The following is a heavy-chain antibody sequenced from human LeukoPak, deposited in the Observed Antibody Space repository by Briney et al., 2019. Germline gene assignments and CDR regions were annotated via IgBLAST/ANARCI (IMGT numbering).Heavy chain of an antibody. D-gene: IGHD3-3*01. CDR2: NYTSGST. CDR1: GGSISSGSYY. V-gene: IGHV4-61*02. J-gene: IGHJ4*02. Sequence: SETLSLTCTVSGGSISSGSYYWSWIRQPAGKGLEWIGRNYTSGSTNYNPSLKSRVTISVDTSKNQFSLKLSSVTAADTAVYYCARSRITIFGVPPIDYWGQGTLVTVSS. CDR3: ARSRITIFGVPPIDY.